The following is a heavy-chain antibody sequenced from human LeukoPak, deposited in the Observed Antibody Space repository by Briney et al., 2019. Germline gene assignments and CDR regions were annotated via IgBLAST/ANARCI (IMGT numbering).Heavy chain of an antibody. CDR3: ARSRPGGRYYYYGMDV. CDR2: IKQDGSEK. D-gene: IGHD3-10*01. V-gene: IGHV3-7*03. Sequence: GGSLRLSCEASGFTFSSYAMSWVRQAPGKGLEWVANIKQDGSEKYYVDSVKGRFTISRDNAKNSLYLQMNSLRAEDTAVYYCARSRPGGRYYYYGMDVWGQGTTVTVSS. CDR1: GFTFSSYA. J-gene: IGHJ6*02.